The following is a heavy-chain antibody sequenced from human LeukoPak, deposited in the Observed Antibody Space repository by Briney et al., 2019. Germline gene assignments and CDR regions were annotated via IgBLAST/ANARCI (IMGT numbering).Heavy chain of an antibody. Sequence: GGSLRLYCVASGFTSSIYAMSWVRQAHGKGLEWVSAISGSGGGTSYVDSVKGRFTISRANSKNTLYLQMNSLRAEDTAVYYCAKAYCTSICYLAWFNPWGQGTLVTVSS. CDR3: AKAYCTSICYLAWFNP. J-gene: IGHJ5*02. CDR2: ISGSGGGT. CDR1: GFTSSIYA. D-gene: IGHD2-8*01. V-gene: IGHV3-23*01.